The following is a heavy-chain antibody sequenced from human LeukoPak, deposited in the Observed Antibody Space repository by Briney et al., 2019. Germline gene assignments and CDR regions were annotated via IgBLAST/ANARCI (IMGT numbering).Heavy chain of an antibody. CDR3: ARQMYDY. J-gene: IGHJ4*02. CDR1: GFTFSSYS. Sequence: GGSLRLSCAASGFTFSSYSMNWVRQAPGKGLEWVSSISSSSSYIYHADSVKGRFTISRDNAKNSLYLQMNSLRAEDTAVYYCARQMYDYWGQGTLVTVSS. D-gene: IGHD2-8*01. V-gene: IGHV3-21*01. CDR2: ISSSSSYI.